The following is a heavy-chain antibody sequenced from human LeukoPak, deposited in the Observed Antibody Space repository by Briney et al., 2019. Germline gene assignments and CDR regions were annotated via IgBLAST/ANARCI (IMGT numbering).Heavy chain of an antibody. Sequence: GGSLRLSCAASGFTFSSYSMNWVRQAPGKGLEWVSYISSSSSTIYYADSVKGRFTISRENAKNSLYLQMNSLRAGDTAVYYCTRGLNGGIDYWGQGTLVTISS. CDR1: GFTFSSYS. D-gene: IGHD4-23*01. J-gene: IGHJ4*02. CDR3: TRGLNGGIDY. V-gene: IGHV3-48*01. CDR2: ISSSSSTI.